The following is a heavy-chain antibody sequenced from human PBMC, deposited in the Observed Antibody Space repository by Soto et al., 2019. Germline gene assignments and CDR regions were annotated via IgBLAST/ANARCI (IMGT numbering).Heavy chain of an antibody. Sequence: SETLSLTCAVSGGSISSGGYSWSWIRQPPGKGLEWIGYIYHSGSTYYNPSLKSRVTISVDRSKNQFSLKLSSVTAADTAVYYCARAPLDYDILTGYYIPIFFDPWGQGTLVTVSS. D-gene: IGHD3-9*01. V-gene: IGHV4-30-2*01. CDR1: GGSISSGGYS. J-gene: IGHJ5*02. CDR2: IYHSGST. CDR3: ARAPLDYDILTGYYIPIFFDP.